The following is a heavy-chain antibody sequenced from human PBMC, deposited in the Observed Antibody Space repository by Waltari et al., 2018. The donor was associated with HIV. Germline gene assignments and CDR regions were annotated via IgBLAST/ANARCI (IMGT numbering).Heavy chain of an antibody. J-gene: IGHJ5*02. CDR2: TYYRYKWYI. CDR3: ARGWNYDFWSGLEGGKVDP. V-gene: IGHV6-1*01. CDR1: GDSVSSNSAA. Sequence: QVQLQQSGPRLVKPSQTLSLTCAISGDSVSSNSAAWNWIRHSPRRGLEWLERTYYRYKWYIDDAVSVKSRIIINPDTSDTRFSLQLHSVTPEDTAVYYCARGWNYDFWSGLEGGKVDPWGQGNLVTVSS. D-gene: IGHD3-3*01.